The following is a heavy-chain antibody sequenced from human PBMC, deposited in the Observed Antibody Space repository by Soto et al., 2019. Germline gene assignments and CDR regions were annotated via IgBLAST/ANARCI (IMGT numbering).Heavy chain of an antibody. D-gene: IGHD2-21*01. V-gene: IGHV4-34*01. J-gene: IGHJ4*02. Sequence: SETLSLTCAVYGGSFSGYYWSWIRQPPGKGLEWIGEINHSGSTNYNPSLKSRVTISVDTSKNQFSLKLSSVTAADTAVYYCATKILWWWWSQRTLVTFSS. CDR3: ATKILWWW. CDR1: GGSFSGYY. CDR2: INHSGST.